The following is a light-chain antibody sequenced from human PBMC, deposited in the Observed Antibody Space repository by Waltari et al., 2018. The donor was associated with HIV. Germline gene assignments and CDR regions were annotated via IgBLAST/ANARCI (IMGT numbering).Light chain of an antibody. CDR1: SSDVGGYNY. V-gene: IGLV2-23*02. Sequence: QSALTQPASVSGSPGQSITISCTGTSSDVGGYNYVSWYQQHPGNAPKLMIYDVSKRPSGVSNRFSGSKSGNTASLTISGLQAEDEADYYCCSYAGSSTYWVFGGGTKLTVL. CDR3: CSYAGSSTYWV. J-gene: IGLJ3*02. CDR2: DVS.